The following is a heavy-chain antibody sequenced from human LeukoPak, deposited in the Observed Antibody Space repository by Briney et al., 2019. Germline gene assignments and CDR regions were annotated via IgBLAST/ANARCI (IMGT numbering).Heavy chain of an antibody. V-gene: IGHV4-61*01. D-gene: IGHD6-19*01. CDR2: IYYSGST. J-gene: IGHJ4*02. CDR1: GGSVSSGSYY. CDR3: ARVYSSGWPYYFDY. Sequence: PSETLSLTCTVSGGSVSSGSYYWSWIRQPPGKGLEWIGYIYYSGSTNYDPSLKSRVTISVDTSKNQFSLKLSSVTAADTAVYYRARVYSSGWPYYFDYWGQGTLVTVSS.